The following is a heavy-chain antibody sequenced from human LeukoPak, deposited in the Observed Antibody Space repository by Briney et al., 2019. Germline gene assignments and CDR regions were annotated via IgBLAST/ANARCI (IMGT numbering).Heavy chain of an antibody. V-gene: IGHV4-4*09. CDR2: IYTSGST. J-gene: IGHJ3*02. CDR3: ARPGAPYYYDSSGYYHDAFDI. Sequence: SETLSLTCTVSGGSISSYYWSWIRQPAGKGLEWIGYIYTSGSTNYNPSLKSRVTISVDTSKNQFSLKLSSVTAADTAVYYCARPGAPYYYDSSGYYHDAFDIWGQGTMVTVSS. CDR1: GGSISSYY. D-gene: IGHD3-22*01.